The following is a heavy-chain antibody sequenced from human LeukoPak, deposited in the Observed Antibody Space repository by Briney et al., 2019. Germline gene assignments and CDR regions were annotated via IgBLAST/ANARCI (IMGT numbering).Heavy chain of an antibody. J-gene: IGHJ4*02. CDR1: GYTFTGYY. D-gene: IGHD6-19*01. Sequence: GASVKVSCKASGYTFTGYYMHWVRQAPGQGLEWMGWINPNSGGTNYAQKFQGRVTMTRDTSISTAYMELSRLRSDDTAVYYCARDNAAVAGRPYDYWGQGTLVTVSS. V-gene: IGHV1-2*02. CDR3: ARDNAAVAGRPYDY. CDR2: INPNSGGT.